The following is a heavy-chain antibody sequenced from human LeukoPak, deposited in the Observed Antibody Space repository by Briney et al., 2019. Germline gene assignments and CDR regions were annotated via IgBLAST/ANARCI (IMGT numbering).Heavy chain of an antibody. CDR3: AKLYDSSGYYFFLDY. CDR1: GFTFDDYA. J-gene: IGHJ4*02. Sequence: GGSLRLSCAASGFTFDDYAMHWVRQAPGKGLEWVSLISGDGGSTYYADSVKGRFTISRDNSKNSLYLQMNSLRNEDTALYYCAKLYDSSGYYFFLDYWGQGTLVTVSS. CDR2: ISGDGGST. D-gene: IGHD3-22*01. V-gene: IGHV3-43*02.